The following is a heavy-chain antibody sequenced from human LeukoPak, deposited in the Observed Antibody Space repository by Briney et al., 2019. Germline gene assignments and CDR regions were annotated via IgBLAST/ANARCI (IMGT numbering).Heavy chain of an antibody. CDR1: GFTVSXXX. CDR2: IYSGGST. D-gene: IGHD5-24*01. CDR3: ARVGDGYNYYGY. V-gene: IGHV3-53*01. J-gene: IGHJ4*02. Sequence: XGFTVSXXXXXWXRXAPGXXXXXVSVIYSGGSTFYADSVKGRFTISRDNSKNTLYLQMNSLRAEDTAVYYCARVGDGYNYYGYWGQGTLVTVSS.